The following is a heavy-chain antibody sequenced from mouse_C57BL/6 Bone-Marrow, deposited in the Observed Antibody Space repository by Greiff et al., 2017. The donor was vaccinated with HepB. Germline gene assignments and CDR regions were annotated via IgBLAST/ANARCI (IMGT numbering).Heavy chain of an antibody. CDR2: IDPSDSYT. CDR3: ARGRGMSNHYYAMDY. J-gene: IGHJ4*01. Sequence: QVQLQQPGAELVMPGASVKLSCKASGYTFTSYWMHWVKQRPGQGLEWIGEIDPSDSYTNYNQKFKGKSTLTVDKSSSTAYMQLSSLTSEDSAVYYCARGRGMSNHYYAMDYWGQGTSVTVSS. D-gene: IGHD2-5*01. CDR1: GYTFTSYW. V-gene: IGHV1-69*01.